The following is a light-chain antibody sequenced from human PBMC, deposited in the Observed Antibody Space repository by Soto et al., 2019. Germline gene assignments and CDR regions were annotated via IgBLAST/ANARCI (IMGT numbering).Light chain of an antibody. CDR1: SSNIGSNY. CDR3: CSLTTSHTYV. V-gene: IGLV1-47*02. CDR2: SNN. Sequence: QSVLTQPPSASGTPGQRVTISCSGSSSNIGSNYVCWYQHLPGTAPKLLIYSNNQRPSGVPDRFSGSKSGTSASLAISGLRSEDEADYYCCSLTTSHTYVFGSGTKLTVL. J-gene: IGLJ1*01.